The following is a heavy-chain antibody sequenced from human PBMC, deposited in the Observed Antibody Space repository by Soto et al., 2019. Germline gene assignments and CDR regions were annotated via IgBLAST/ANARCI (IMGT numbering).Heavy chain of an antibody. D-gene: IGHD6-19*01. CDR2: ISSSSSYI. Sequence: GGSLRLSCAASGFTFSGYCMNWVRQAPGKGLEWVSSISSSSSYIYYADSVKGRFTISRDNAKNSLYLQMNSLRASDTAMYYCARPREAGKYYYGVDVWGQGTTVTVSS. CDR3: ARPREAGKYYYGVDV. V-gene: IGHV3-21*04. J-gene: IGHJ6*02. CDR1: GFTFSGYC.